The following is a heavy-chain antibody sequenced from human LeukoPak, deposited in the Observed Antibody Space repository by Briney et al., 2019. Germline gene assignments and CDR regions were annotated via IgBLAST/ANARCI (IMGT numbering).Heavy chain of an antibody. J-gene: IGHJ4*02. CDR3: ARGGELLLGKFDY. D-gene: IGHD1-26*01. Sequence: NPGGSLRLPCAASGFTFSSYAMSWVRQAPGKGLEWVSAISGSGGSTYYADSVKGRFTISRDNPKNTLYLQMNSLRAEDTAVYHCARGGELLLGKFDYWGQGTLVTVSS. V-gene: IGHV3-23*01. CDR2: ISGSGGST. CDR1: GFTFSSYA.